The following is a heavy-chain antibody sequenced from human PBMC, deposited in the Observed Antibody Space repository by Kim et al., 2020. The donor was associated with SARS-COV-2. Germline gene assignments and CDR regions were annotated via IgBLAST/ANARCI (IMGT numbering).Heavy chain of an antibody. V-gene: IGHV3-23*01. CDR3: AKLGVGGYYGSGGKFDTDV. CDR2: ISGSGGST. J-gene: IGHJ6*02. D-gene: IGHD3-10*01. CDR1: GFTFSSYA. Sequence: GGSLRLSCAASGFTFSSYAMSWVRQAPGKGLEWVSAISGSGGSTYYADSVKGRFTISRDNSKNTLYLQMNSLRAEDTAVYYCAKLGVGGYYGSGGKFDTDVWGQGTTVTVSS.